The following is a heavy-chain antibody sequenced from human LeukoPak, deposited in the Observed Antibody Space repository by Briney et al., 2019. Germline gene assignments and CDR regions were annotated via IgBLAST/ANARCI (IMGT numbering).Heavy chain of an antibody. V-gene: IGHV4-34*01. CDR2: ISHRGST. J-gene: IGHJ4*02. Sequence: PSETLSLTCVVSNGSLSSYYWSWIRQSPEKGVEWIGEISHRGSTNYNPSFQSRVTISVDTSKNHFSLKLTSVSAADTAVYYCARGRSTGWFLAHYFDNWGQGTLVTVSS. D-gene: IGHD6-19*01. CDR3: ARGRSTGWFLAHYFDN. CDR1: NGSLSSYY.